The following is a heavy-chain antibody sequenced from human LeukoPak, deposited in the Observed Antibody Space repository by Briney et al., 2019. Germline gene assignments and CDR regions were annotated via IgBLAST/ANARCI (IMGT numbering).Heavy chain of an antibody. CDR3: ARLGTSDSSGYYYSFDY. V-gene: IGHV5-51*01. J-gene: IGHJ4*02. D-gene: IGHD3-22*01. Sequence: GESLKISCKCAGYSFTSYWIGWVRQMPERGLEWMGIIYPDGSETRYSPSFQSQVIISADKSISTSFLQWSSLKASDTAIYYCARLGTSDSSGYYYSFDYWGQGTLVTVSS. CDR1: GYSFTSYW. CDR2: IYPDGSET.